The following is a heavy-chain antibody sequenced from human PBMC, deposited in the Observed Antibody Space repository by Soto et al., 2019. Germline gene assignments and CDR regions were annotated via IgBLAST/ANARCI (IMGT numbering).Heavy chain of an antibody. CDR2: FDPEDGET. V-gene: IGHV1-24*01. CDR3: ATTITYRSASYYSPHCYYLSV. J-gene: IGHJ6*03. Sequence: GASVKVSCKVSGYTLTELSMHWVRQAPGKGLEWMGGFDPEDGETIYAQKFQGRVTMTEDTSTDTAYMELSSLRSEDTAVYYCATTITYRSASYYSPHCYYLSVCRKRTTVTVSS. CDR1: GYTLTELS. D-gene: IGHD3-10*01.